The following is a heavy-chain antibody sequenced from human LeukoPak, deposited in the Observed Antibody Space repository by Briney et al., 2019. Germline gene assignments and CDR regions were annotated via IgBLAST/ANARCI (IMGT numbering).Heavy chain of an antibody. CDR3: AKDGYTEWLGLYYFDY. CDR1: GFTFSSHG. V-gene: IGHV3-23*01. Sequence: PGGSLRLSCAASGFTFSSHGMSCVRQVPGKGLEWVSTISGSGDNTYYADSVKGRFTISRDNSKNTLYLQMNSLRAEDTALYYCAKDGYTEWLGLYYFDYWGQGTLVTVSS. CDR2: ISGSGDNT. J-gene: IGHJ4*02. D-gene: IGHD6-19*01.